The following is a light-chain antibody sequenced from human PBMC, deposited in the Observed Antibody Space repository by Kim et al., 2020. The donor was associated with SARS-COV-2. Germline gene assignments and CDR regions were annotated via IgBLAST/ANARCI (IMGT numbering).Light chain of an antibody. CDR1: KLIDKY. CDR2: QNF. J-gene: IGLJ2*01. Sequence: VSPGQTARIPYSGLKLIDKYFSSYQQKQGQSPFLVIYQNFKRPSGIPERFSGSNSGNTSTLTIRGTQPLDEADYYCQTWDSNTVIFGRGTQLTVL. CDR3: QTWDSNTVI. V-gene: IGLV3-1*01.